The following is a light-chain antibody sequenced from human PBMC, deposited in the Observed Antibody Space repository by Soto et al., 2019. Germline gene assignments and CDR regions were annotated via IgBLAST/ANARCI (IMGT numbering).Light chain of an antibody. V-gene: IGLV4-60*03. CDR1: SGHSSYI. CDR2: LEGSGSY. J-gene: IGLJ3*02. Sequence: QAVVTQSSSASASLGSSVKLTCTLSSGHSSYIIAWHQQQPGKAPRFLMKLEGSGSYNKGSGVPDRFSGSSSGADRYLTISNLQSEDEADYYCETWDGNSWVFGGGTKVTVL. CDR3: ETWDGNSWV.